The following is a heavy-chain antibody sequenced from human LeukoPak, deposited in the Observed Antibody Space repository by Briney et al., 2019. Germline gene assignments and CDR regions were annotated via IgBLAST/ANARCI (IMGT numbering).Heavy chain of an antibody. CDR3: ARGGSSGYPSLFRY. CDR1: CRSFSGYY. Sequence: SDTLSLTRGVFCRSFSGYYWTWLRQPPGKGLEWIGYIYYSVSTNHNPSLKSRVTISVDTSMNQFSLKVRSVTAADTAVYYCARGGSSGYPSLFRYWGQGTLVTVSS. CDR2: IYYSVST. J-gene: IGHJ4*02. V-gene: IGHV4-59*13. D-gene: IGHD3-22*01.